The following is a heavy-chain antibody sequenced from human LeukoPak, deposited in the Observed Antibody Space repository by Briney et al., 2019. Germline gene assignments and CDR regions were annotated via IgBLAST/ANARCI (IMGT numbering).Heavy chain of an antibody. Sequence: SETLSLTCTVSGGSISSRSYYWGWSREPPGKGLEWIGSIYHSGSTYYNPSLKSRVTISVDTSKNQFSLKLSSVTAADTAVYYCARSAIDAFDIWGRGTMVTVSS. V-gene: IGHV4-39*01. CDR2: IYHSGST. J-gene: IGHJ3*02. CDR1: GGSISSRSYY. D-gene: IGHD6-25*01. CDR3: ARSAIDAFDI.